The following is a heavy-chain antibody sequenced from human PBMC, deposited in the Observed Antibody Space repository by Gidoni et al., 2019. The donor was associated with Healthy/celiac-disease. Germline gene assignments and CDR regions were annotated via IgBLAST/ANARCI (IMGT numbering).Heavy chain of an antibody. CDR1: GGSTSSGGYY. CDR2: IYYSGST. CDR3: ARDSLVAAHYGMDV. J-gene: IGHJ6*02. V-gene: IGHV4-31*03. Sequence: QVQLQESGPGLVKPSQTLSRTCTVSGGSTSSGGYYWSLIRQHPGKGLEWIGYIYYSGSTYYNPSLKSRVTISVDTSKNQFSLKLSSVTAADTAVYYCARDSLVAAHYGMDVWGQGTTVTVSS. D-gene: IGHD2-15*01.